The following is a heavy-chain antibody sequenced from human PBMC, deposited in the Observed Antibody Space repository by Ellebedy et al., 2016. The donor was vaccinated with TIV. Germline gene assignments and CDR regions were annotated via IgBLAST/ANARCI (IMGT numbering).Heavy chain of an antibody. CDR3: ARYRSGIVVVPAHYGMDV. Sequence: SETLSLTXSVSGDSITSRSDYWDWIRQPPGKGLEWIGAIYSSGRTHYNPSLNSRATISVDTSKNHFSLTLSSVTAADTAVYYCARYRSGIVVVPAHYGMDVWGQGTTVTVSS. J-gene: IGHJ6*02. V-gene: IGHV4-39*02. D-gene: IGHD2-2*01. CDR1: GDSITSRSDY. CDR2: IYSSGRT.